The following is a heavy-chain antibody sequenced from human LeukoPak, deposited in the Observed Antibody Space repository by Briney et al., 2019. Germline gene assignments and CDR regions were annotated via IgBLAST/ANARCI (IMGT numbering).Heavy chain of an antibody. D-gene: IGHD3-3*01. CDR3: ARDRRGNYDFWSLTMDV. V-gene: IGHV1-46*01. J-gene: IGHJ6*04. CDR1: GYTFTSYY. Sequence: ASVKVSCKASGYTFTSYYMHWVRQAPGQGLELMGIINPSGGSTSYAQKFQGRVTMTRDTSTSTVYMELSSLRSEDTAVYYCARDRRGNYDFWSLTMDVWGKGTTVTVSS. CDR2: INPSGGST.